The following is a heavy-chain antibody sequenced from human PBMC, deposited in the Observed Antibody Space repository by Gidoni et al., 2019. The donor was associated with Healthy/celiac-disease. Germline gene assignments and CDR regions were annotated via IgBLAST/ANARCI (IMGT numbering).Heavy chain of an antibody. J-gene: IGHJ4*02. D-gene: IGHD6-13*01. V-gene: IGHV3-15*01. Sequence: EVQLVESGGGLVRPGGSLSLSCAASGFTFSNAWMSWVRQAPGKGLKWVGRIKSKTDGGTTDYAAPVKGRFTISRDDSKNTLYLQMNSLKTEDTAVYYCTTIGYRVAAIDYWGQGTLVTVSS. CDR3: TTIGYRVAAIDY. CDR1: GFTFSNAW. CDR2: IKSKTDGGTT.